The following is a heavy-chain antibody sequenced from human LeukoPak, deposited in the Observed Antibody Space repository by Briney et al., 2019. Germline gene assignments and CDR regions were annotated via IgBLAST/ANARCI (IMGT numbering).Heavy chain of an antibody. CDR2: IRARGSAT. D-gene: IGHD4-17*01. CDR3: ARSIMYGDHGEDI. V-gene: IGHV3-21*06. CDR1: GFTFRDYS. J-gene: IGHJ3*02. Sequence: GGSLRLSCVASGFTFRDYSMNWVRQAPGKGLEWVASIRARGSATFYADSVKGRFTISRDNAKNTLYLQMHSLRAEDAAIYYCARSIMYGDHGEDIWGQGTVVAVSS.